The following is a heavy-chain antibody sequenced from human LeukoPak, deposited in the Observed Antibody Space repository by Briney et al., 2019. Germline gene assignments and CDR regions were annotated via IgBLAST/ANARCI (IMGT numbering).Heavy chain of an antibody. D-gene: IGHD5-24*01. J-gene: IGHJ4*02. CDR2: ISGSGGST. CDR3: AKGGDGYKIPYYFDY. V-gene: IGHV3-23*01. CDR1: GFTFSSYA. Sequence: GGSLRLSCAASGFTFSSYAMSWVRQAPGKGLEWVSAISGSGGSTYYADSVKGRFTISRDNSKNTLYLQLNSLRAEDTAVYYCAKGGDGYKIPYYFDYWGQGTLVTVSS.